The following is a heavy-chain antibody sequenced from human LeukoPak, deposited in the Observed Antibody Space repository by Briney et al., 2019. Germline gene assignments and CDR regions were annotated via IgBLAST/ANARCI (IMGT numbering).Heavy chain of an antibody. D-gene: IGHD2-21*02. J-gene: IGHJ5*02. CDR1: GGSISSYY. V-gene: IGHV4-4*07. CDR3: ARDKPYCGGDCYNWFDP. Sequence: KPSETLSLTCTVSGGSISSYYWSWIRQPAGKGLEWIGRIYTSGSTNYNPSLKSRVTMSVDTSKNQFSLKLSSVTAADTAVYYCARDKPYCGGDCYNWFDPWGQGTLVTVSS. CDR2: IYTSGST.